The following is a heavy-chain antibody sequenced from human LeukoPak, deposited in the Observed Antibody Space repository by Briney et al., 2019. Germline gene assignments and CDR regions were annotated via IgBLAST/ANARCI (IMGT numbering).Heavy chain of an antibody. V-gene: IGHV3-15*01. CDR1: GFIFSNAW. J-gene: IGHJ3*02. CDR3: ATGLVFDI. CDR2: IKSKPSGETI. Sequence: PGGSLRLSCVGSGFIFSNAWMNWVRQAPGKGLEWVARIKSKPSGETIDYAAPVEGRFIISRDDSKNTAYLQMNSLKTEDTAIYYCATGLVFDIWGQGTRVTVSS. D-gene: IGHD6-6*01.